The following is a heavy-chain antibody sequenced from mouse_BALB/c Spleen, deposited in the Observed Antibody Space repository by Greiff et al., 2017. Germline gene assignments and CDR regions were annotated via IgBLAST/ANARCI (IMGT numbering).Heavy chain of an antibody. V-gene: IGHV1-77*01. D-gene: IGHD1-1*01. Sequence: VQLQESGAELARPGASVKLSCKASGYTFTDYYINWVKQRTGQGLEWIGEIYPGSGNTYYNEKFKGKATLTADKSSSTAYMQLSSLTSEDSAVYFCARYYYGSSYDAMDYWGQGTSVTVSS. CDR2: IYPGSGNT. CDR1: GYTFTDYY. CDR3: ARYYYGSSYDAMDY. J-gene: IGHJ4*01.